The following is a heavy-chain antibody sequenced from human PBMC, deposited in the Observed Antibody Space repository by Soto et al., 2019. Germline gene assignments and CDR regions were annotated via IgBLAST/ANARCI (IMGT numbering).Heavy chain of an antibody. V-gene: IGHV5-51*01. D-gene: IGHD3-3*01. J-gene: IGHJ6*02. CDR1: EYSFSTYW. CDR3: ARQIRHYHYWSNESFYYGMDV. CDR2: IYPGDSDT. Sequence: GESLKISCKGSEYSFSTYWIAWVRQMPGKGLEWMGVIYPGDSDTRYSPSFQGQVTISADKSISTAHLQWSSLKASDTAMYYCARQIRHYHYWSNESFYYGMDVWGQGTTVTVSS.